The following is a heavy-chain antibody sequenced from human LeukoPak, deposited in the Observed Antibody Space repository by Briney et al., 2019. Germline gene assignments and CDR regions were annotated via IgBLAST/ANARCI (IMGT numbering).Heavy chain of an antibody. J-gene: IGHJ4*02. D-gene: IGHD3-3*01. V-gene: IGHV1-2*02. CDR2: INPNSGGT. CDR1: GYTFTGYY. Sequence: GSSVKVSCKASGYTFTGYYMHWVRQAPGQGLEWMGWINPNSGGTNYAQKFQGRVTMTRDTSISTAYMELSRLRSDDTAVYYCARRLQDFWSGYYLVFDYWGQGTLVTVSS. CDR3: ARRLQDFWSGYYLVFDY.